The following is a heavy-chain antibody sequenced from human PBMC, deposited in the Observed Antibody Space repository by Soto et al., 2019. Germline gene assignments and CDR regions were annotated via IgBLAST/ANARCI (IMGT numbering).Heavy chain of an antibody. CDR2: ISGSGGST. Sequence: PGGSLRLSCAASGFTFSSYAMSWVRQSPGKGLEWVSAISGSGGSTYYADSVKGRFTISRDNSKNTLYLQMNSLRAEDTAVYYCAKRFSVAGYTFDYWGQGTLVTVSS. D-gene: IGHD6-19*01. J-gene: IGHJ4*02. V-gene: IGHV3-23*01. CDR1: GFTFSSYA. CDR3: AKRFSVAGYTFDY.